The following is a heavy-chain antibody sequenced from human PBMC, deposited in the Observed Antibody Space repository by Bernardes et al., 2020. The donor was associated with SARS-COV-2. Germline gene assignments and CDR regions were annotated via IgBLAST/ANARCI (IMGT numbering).Heavy chain of an antibody. CDR3: SRDSMGF. CDR1: GFTVNSNY. CDR2: MYAGGAM. V-gene: IGHV3-66*01. Sequence: GWSLRLSCEAPGFTVNSNYMSWVRQAPEKGLEWVSTMYAGGAMYYATSVKDRFTVSRDDSKNTFYLEMTNLGAEDTGLYFCSRDSMGFWGQGILVIVSS. J-gene: IGHJ4*02.